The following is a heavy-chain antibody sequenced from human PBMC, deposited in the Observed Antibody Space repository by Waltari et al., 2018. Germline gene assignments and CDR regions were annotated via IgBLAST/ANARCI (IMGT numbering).Heavy chain of an antibody. CDR2: IIPVLETP. Sequence: QVQLVQSGGEVKKTGSSVKVSCRASGGSFSTYPIAWVRQAPGQGLEWMGRIIPVLETPSYAQKFQGRVTITADKSTSTAYMELSSLTSEDTAVYYCTRGPRGDHWGQGTLVTVSS. V-gene: IGHV1-69*04. D-gene: IGHD3-16*01. CDR1: GGSFSTYP. CDR3: TRGPRGDH. J-gene: IGHJ4*02.